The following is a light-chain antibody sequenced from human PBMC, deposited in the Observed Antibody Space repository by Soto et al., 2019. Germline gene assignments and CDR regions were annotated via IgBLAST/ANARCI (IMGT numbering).Light chain of an antibody. V-gene: IGLV2-23*02. CDR1: NSDVGNYNL. CDR3: CSYAGSNTWV. CDR2: EVS. J-gene: IGLJ3*02. Sequence: QSVLTQPASVSGSPGQSITVSCTGTNSDVGNYNLVSWYQQHPGRAPKLVIYEVSKRPSGVSSRFSGSKSGNTASLTISGLQAEDDADYYCCSYAGSNTWVFGGGTKLTVL.